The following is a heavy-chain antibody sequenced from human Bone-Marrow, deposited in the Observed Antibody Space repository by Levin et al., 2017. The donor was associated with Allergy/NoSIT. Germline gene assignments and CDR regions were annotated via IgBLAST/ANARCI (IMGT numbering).Heavy chain of an antibody. CDR2: ISWNSGTI. CDR1: GFTFDDYT. J-gene: IGHJ6*02. V-gene: IGHV3-9*01. CDR3: ARIKDYYYFYAMDV. Sequence: PGGSLRLSCAASGFTFDDYTFHWVRQAPGKGLEWVSGISWNSGTIGYADSVKGRFTISRDNAKNSVYLQMDNLRAEDTALYYCARIKDYYYFYAMDVWGQGTTVTVSS.